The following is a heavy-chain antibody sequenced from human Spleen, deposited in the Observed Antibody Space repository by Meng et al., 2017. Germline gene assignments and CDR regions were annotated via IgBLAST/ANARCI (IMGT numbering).Heavy chain of an antibody. Sequence: GGSLRLSCAASGFTLSSYKMHWVRQVPGKGLVWVSRISGDGGSTTYADSVKGRLTISRDNSKNTLFLQMNSLRPEDTAVYYCARTRQPLSTMVTPDHWGQGTLVTGSS. CDR3: ARTRQPLSTMVTPDH. CDR2: ISGDGGST. V-gene: IGHV3-74*01. J-gene: IGHJ4*02. D-gene: IGHD4-23*01. CDR1: GFTLSSYK.